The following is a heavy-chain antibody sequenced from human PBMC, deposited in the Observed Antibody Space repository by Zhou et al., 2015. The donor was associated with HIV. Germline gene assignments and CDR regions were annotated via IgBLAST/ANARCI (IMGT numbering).Heavy chain of an antibody. D-gene: IGHD2-15*01. Sequence: QVLLVQSGAELKKPGSSVRVSCKTSGERFINYGVSWVRQAPGQGLEWMGGLIPFFGTTNYAQKFQGRVTITADKSTTTAYMELSSLRSEDTAVYYCARHCSGGNCYLVYYNYFGMDVWGQGTTVTVSS. CDR1: GERFINYG. CDR3: ARHCSGGNCYLVYYNYFGMDV. V-gene: IGHV1-69*06. J-gene: IGHJ6*02. CDR2: LIPFFGTT.